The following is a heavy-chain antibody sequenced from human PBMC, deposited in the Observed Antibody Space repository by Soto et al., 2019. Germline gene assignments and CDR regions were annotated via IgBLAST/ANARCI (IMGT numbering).Heavy chain of an antibody. J-gene: IGHJ4*02. CDR1: GFTFSSYS. V-gene: IGHV3-21*01. D-gene: IGHD5-12*01. Sequence: EVQLVESGGGLVKPGGSLRLSCAASGFTFSSYSMNWVRQAPGKGLEWVSSISSSSSYIYYADSVKGRFTISRDNAKNSLYLQMNSLRAEDTAVYYCARDSSRGGYDFLDYWGQGTLVTVSS. CDR3: ARDSSRGGYDFLDY. CDR2: ISSSSSYI.